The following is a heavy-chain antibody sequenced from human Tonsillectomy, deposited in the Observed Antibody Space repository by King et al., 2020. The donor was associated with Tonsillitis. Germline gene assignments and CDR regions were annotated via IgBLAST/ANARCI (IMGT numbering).Heavy chain of an antibody. CDR2: IYYTGST. J-gene: IGHJ1*01. CDR3: ASATCYTTPCHRPEFFQH. D-gene: IGHD1-14*01. Sequence: HVQLQESGPGLAKPSQTLSLTCIVSGASMSSDGYYWSWIRQHPGKGLEWIGYIYYTGSTFYNPSLKSRVTMSIETSKRRFSLNLSSVTAADTAVYYCASATCYTTPCHRPEFFQHWGRGTLVSVSS. V-gene: IGHV4-31*03. CDR1: GASMSSDGYY.